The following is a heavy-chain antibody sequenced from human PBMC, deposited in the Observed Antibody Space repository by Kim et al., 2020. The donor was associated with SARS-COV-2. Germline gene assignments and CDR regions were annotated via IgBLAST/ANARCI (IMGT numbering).Heavy chain of an antibody. V-gene: IGHV5-51*01. Sequence: GESLKISCKGSGYSFTSYWIGWVRQMPGKGLEWMGIIYPGDSDTRYSPSFQGQVTISADKSISTAYLQWSSLKASDTAMYYCARGGEQQLDGYYYYYYGMDVWGQGTTVTVSS. D-gene: IGHD6-13*01. CDR3: ARGGEQQLDGYYYYYYGMDV. CDR2: IYPGDSDT. J-gene: IGHJ6*02. CDR1: GYSFTSYW.